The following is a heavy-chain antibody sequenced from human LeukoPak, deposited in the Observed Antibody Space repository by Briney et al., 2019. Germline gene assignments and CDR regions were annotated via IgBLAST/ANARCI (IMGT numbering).Heavy chain of an antibody. CDR3: ATAGGDGSRMGFDP. D-gene: IGHD2-15*01. V-gene: IGHV3-23*01. CDR1: GFTFTNYA. CDR2: ISGNGGST. J-gene: IGHJ5*02. Sequence: GGSLRLSCAASGFTFTNYAMSWVRQAPGKGLEWVSGISGNGGSTYYADSVKGRFTISRDHSKNTLYLQMSSLRAEDTAVYYCATAGGDGSRMGFDPWGQGTLVTVSS.